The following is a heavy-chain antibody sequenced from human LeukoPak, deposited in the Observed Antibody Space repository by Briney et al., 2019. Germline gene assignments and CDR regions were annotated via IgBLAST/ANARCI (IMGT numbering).Heavy chain of an antibody. V-gene: IGHV4-59*01. CDR2: IYLSGNT. CDR1: GGSISNYY. CDR3: ARESRSSSWFDP. J-gene: IGHJ5*02. Sequence: SETLSLTCTVSGGSISNYYWTWIRQPPGKGLEWIASIYLSGNTNYNPSLKSRVTISVDTSNNQISLRLSSVTAADTAVYYCARESRSSSWFDPWGQGTLVTVSS. D-gene: IGHD6-13*01.